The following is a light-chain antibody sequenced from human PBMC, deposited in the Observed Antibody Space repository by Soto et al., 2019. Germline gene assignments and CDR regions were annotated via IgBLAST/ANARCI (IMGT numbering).Light chain of an antibody. CDR1: SGHSIYA. CDR2: LNSDGSH. CDR3: QTWGTGIVV. Sequence: QLVLTQSPSASASLGASVKLTCTLSSGHSIYAIAWHQQQPEKGPRYLMKLNSDGSHSKGDGIPDRFSGSSSGAERYLTISSLQSEEEADYDCQTWGTGIVVFGGGTKLTVL. J-gene: IGLJ2*01. V-gene: IGLV4-69*01.